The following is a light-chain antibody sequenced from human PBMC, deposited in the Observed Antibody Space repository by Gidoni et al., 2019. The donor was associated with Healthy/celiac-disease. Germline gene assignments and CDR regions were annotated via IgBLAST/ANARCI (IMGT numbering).Light chain of an antibody. CDR3: QQYNSYPVT. CDR1: QSISSW. Sequence: DIQMTQSPSTLSASVGDRVTITCRASQSISSWLAWYQQKPGKAPKLLIYDASSLESGVPSRFSGSGSGTEFTLTISSLQPDDFATHYCQQYNSYPVTFXQXTKLXIK. J-gene: IGKJ2*01. CDR2: DAS. V-gene: IGKV1-5*01.